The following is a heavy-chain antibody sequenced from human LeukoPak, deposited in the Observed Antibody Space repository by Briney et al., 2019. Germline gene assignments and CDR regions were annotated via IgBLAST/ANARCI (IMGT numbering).Heavy chain of an antibody. Sequence: GGSLRVSCAASGFTVSNNYMSWVRQAPGRGLEWVSLIYGDGTTHYADSVTGRFTISRDNSKNRLYLQMNSLRAEDTAIYYCARDRAGTQAWVEFDPWGQGTLVTVSS. CDR2: IYGDGTT. D-gene: IGHD3-10*01. CDR1: GFTVSNNY. CDR3: ARDRAGTQAWVEFDP. J-gene: IGHJ5*02. V-gene: IGHV3-66*02.